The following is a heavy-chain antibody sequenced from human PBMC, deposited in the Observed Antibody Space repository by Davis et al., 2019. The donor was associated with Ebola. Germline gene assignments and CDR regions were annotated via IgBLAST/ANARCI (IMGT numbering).Heavy chain of an antibody. V-gene: IGHV3-33*01. J-gene: IGHJ4*02. Sequence: GESLKISCAASGFTFSSYGMPLVRQAPGKGLEWVAVIWYDGSNKYYSDSVKGRFTISRDNSKNTLYLQMNSLRAEDTAVYYCASETYYYDSSGYHPYFDYWGQGTLVTVSS. CDR2: IWYDGSNK. CDR3: ASETYYYDSSGYHPYFDY. D-gene: IGHD3-22*01. CDR1: GFTFSSYG.